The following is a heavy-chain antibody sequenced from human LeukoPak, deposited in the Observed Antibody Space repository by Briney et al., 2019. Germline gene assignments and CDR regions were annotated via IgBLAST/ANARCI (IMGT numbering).Heavy chain of an antibody. V-gene: IGHV1-46*01. Sequence: ASVKVSCKASGYTFTSYYMHWVRQAPGQGLEWMGIINPSGGSTSYAQKFQGRVTMTRDMSTSPVYMELSSLRSEDTAVYYCARAGPYYDFWSGYYTASYYYYYMDVWGKGTTVTVSS. CDR1: GYTFTSYY. D-gene: IGHD3-3*01. CDR3: ARAGPYYDFWSGYYTASYYYYYMDV. J-gene: IGHJ6*03. CDR2: INPSGGST.